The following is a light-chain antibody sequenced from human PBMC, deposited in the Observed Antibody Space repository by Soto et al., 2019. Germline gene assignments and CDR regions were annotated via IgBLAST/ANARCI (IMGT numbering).Light chain of an antibody. Sequence: EIVLTQSPGTLSLSPGERATLSCRASQSVSSSYLAWYQQTPGQAPRLLIYGASSRATGIPDWFSGSGSATYFTITSSRLDHEFVALYYWQQYGSSPWTFGQGTKVEIK. CDR2: GAS. V-gene: IGKV3-20*01. CDR1: QSVSSSY. CDR3: QQYGSSPWT. J-gene: IGKJ1*01.